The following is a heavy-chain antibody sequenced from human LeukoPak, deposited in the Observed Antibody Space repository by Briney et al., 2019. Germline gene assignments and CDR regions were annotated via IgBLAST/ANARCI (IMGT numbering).Heavy chain of an antibody. Sequence: PETLSLTXTVSGGSISGSYWSWIRQPPGKGLEWIAYMYNSGSTNYNPSLKSRVTISIDTSKNQFSLKLSSLTAADTAIYYCARGIESYGDYGYWGQGILVTVSS. CDR2: MYNSGST. V-gene: IGHV4-59*01. D-gene: IGHD4-17*01. CDR3: ARGIESYGDYGY. CDR1: GGSISGSY. J-gene: IGHJ4*02.